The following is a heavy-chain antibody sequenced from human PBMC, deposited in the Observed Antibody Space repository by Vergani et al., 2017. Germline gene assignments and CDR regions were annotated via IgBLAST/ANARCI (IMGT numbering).Heavy chain of an antibody. D-gene: IGHD5-24*01. CDR2: ISSSGSTI. CDR3: ARDPRWGEMATIEGY. Sequence: QVQLVESGGGLVKPGGSLRLSCAASGFTFSDYYMRWIRPAPGKGLEWVSYISSSGSTIYYADSVKGRFTISRDNAKNSLYLQMNSLRAEDTAVYYCARDPRWGEMATIEGYWGQGTLVTVSS. CDR1: GFTFSDYY. V-gene: IGHV3-11*04. J-gene: IGHJ4*02.